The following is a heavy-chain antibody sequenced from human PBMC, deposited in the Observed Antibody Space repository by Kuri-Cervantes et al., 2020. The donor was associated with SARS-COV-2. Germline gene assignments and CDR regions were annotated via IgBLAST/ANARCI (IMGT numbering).Heavy chain of an antibody. CDR1: GFTFSDYY. CDR3: ARGRIAGGIAAAGISWFSSGRNFDY. CDR2: ISSSSSYT. J-gene: IGHJ4*02. D-gene: IGHD6-13*01. Sequence: GGSLRLSCAASGFTFSDYYMSWIRQAPGKGLEWVSYISSSSSYTNYADSVKGRFTISRDNAKNSLYLQMNSLRAEDTAVYYCARGRIAGGIAAAGISWFSSGRNFDYWGQGTLVTVSS. V-gene: IGHV3-11*06.